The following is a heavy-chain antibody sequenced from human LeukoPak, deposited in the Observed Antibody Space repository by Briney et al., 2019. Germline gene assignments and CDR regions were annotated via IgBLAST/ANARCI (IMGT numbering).Heavy chain of an antibody. CDR3: ATSRVVNGWIFDDY. V-gene: IGHV1-24*01. J-gene: IGHJ4*02. CDR1: GCTLTELS. Sequence: GASVKVSCKVSGCTLTELSMHWVRQAPGKGLEWMGGFDPEDGETIYAQKFQGRVTMTEDTSTDTAYMELSSLRSEDTAVYYCATSRVVNGWIFDDYWGQGTLVTVSS. D-gene: IGHD2-2*03. CDR2: FDPEDGET.